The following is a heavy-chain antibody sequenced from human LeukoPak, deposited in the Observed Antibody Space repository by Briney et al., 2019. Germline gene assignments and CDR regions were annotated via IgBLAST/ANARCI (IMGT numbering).Heavy chain of an antibody. CDR1: GATFSSSA. CDR2: INPFFGTA. CDR3: ARENYSDSFDY. J-gene: IGHJ4*02. V-gene: IGHV1-69*01. Sequence: SVKLSCKASGATFSSSAISWGRQAPGLGLEWMGGINPFFGTANYAKTFQGRVTITADESTSTAYMELSSLRAEDTAVYYCARENYSDSFDYWGQGTLVTVSS. D-gene: IGHD3-9*01.